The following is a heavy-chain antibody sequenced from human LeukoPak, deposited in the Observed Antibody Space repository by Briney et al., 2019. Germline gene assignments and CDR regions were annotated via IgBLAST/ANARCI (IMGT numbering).Heavy chain of an antibody. J-gene: IGHJ5*02. V-gene: IGHV4-39*01. CDR1: GGSISSSSYC. CDR2: IYYSGST. CDR3: ARPYLRGTVVNNWFDP. Sequence: SETLSLTCTVSGGSISSSSYCWGWIRQPPGKGLEWIGSIYYSGSTYYNPSLKSRVTISVDTSKNQFSLRLSSVTAADTAVYYCARPYLRGTVVNNWFDPWGQGTLVTVSS. D-gene: IGHD4-23*01.